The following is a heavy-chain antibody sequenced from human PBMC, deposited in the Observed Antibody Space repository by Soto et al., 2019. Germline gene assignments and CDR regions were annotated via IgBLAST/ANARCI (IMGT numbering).Heavy chain of an antibody. V-gene: IGHV1-69*01. D-gene: IGHD3-22*01. J-gene: IGHJ4*02. CDR1: GGTFNRHA. Sequence: QVQLVQSGAEVRKPGSSVKVSCKASGGTFNRHAISWVRQAPGQGLEWMGGIIPMFGTANHAQKFQGRVTIIADESTSTAYMELSSLRSEDTAIYYCARGWGSDSGDYYYAYWGQGTRVIVSS. CDR3: ARGWGSDSGDYYYAY. CDR2: IIPMFGTA.